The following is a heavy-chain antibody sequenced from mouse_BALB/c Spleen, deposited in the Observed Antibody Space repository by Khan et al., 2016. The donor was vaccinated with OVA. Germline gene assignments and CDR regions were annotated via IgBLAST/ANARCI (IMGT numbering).Heavy chain of an antibody. V-gene: IGHV2-6-4*01. CDR1: GFSLSRYN. Sequence: QVQLKESGPGLVAPSQSLSITCTVSGFSLSRYNIHWVRQPPGKGLEWLGMIWGGGGTDYNSTLKSRLSISKDKSRSQVFLKMNSLHTDDTAMFYCARAYYRYDGYYAMDYWGQGTSVTVSS. CDR3: ARAYYRYDGYYAMDY. J-gene: IGHJ4*01. CDR2: IWGGGGT. D-gene: IGHD2-14*01.